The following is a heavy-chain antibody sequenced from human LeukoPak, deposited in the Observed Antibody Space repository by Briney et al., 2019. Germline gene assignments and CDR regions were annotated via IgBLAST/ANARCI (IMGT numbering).Heavy chain of an antibody. V-gene: IGHV3-33*01. D-gene: IGHD4-23*01. J-gene: IGHJ4*02. CDR1: GFTFSSYG. CDR2: IWYDGSNK. Sequence: GGSLRLSCAASGFTFSSYGMHWVRQAPGKGLEWVAVIWYDGSNKYYADSVKGRFTISRDNSKNTLYLQMNSLRAEDTAVYYCARDAGSNEHDYWGQGTLVTVSS. CDR3: ARDAGSNEHDY.